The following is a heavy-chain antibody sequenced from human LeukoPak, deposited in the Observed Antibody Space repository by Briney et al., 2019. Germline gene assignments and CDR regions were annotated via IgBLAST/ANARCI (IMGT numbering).Heavy chain of an antibody. Sequence: KPSGTLSLTCAVSGGSIRSSNWWSWVRQPPGKGLEWIGEIYHSGGTNYNPSLKSRVTISVDKSKNQFSLKLSSVTAADTAVYYCARAGLGIATKFDPWGQGTLVTVSS. CDR2: IYHSGGT. CDR3: ARAGLGIATKFDP. CDR1: GGSIRSSNW. V-gene: IGHV4-4*02. J-gene: IGHJ5*02. D-gene: IGHD6-13*01.